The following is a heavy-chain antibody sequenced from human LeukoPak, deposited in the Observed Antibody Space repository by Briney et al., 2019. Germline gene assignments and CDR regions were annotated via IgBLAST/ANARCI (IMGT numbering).Heavy chain of an antibody. CDR3: ARGSGGAVAGYYFDY. CDR1: GYTFTGYY. Sequence: ASVTVSCKASGYTFTGYYMHWVRQAPGQGLEGMGWINPNSGGTNYAQKFQGRVTMTRDTSISTAYMELSRLRSDDTAVYYCARGSGGAVAGYYFDYWGQGTLVTVSS. J-gene: IGHJ4*02. V-gene: IGHV1-2*02. D-gene: IGHD6-19*01. CDR2: INPNSGGT.